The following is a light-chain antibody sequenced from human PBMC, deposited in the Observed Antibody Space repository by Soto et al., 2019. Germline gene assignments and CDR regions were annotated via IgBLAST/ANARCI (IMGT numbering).Light chain of an antibody. CDR3: QHCGRSPT. V-gene: IGKV3-20*01. Sequence: DIVLADTPGTLCSSPGARATLSCMASQSVTSTYLSWYQQKPGQAPRLLFYAASSRAMGVPDRFTGSGSGTDFTLTIHRLEPEDFAVYYCQHCGRSPTFGPGTKV. CDR1: QSVTSTY. J-gene: IGKJ1*01. CDR2: AAS.